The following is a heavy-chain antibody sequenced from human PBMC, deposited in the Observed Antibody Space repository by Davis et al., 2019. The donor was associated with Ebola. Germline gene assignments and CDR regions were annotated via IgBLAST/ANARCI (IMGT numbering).Heavy chain of an antibody. CDR1: GFTLSSYA. V-gene: IGHV3-23*01. CDR3: AKKSYLGHSSSIERYYGMDV. Sequence: GESLKISCAASGFTLSSYAMSWVRQAPGKGLEWVSAISGSGGSTYYADSVKGRFTISRDNSKNTLYLQMNSLRAEDTAVYYCAKKSYLGHSSSIERYYGMDVWGQGTTVTVSS. D-gene: IGHD6-6*01. CDR2: ISGSGGST. J-gene: IGHJ6*02.